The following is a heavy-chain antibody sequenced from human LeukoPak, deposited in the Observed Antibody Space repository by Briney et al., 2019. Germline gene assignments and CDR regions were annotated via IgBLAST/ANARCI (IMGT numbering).Heavy chain of an antibody. CDR2: ISWGGGST. Sequence: PGGSLRLSCAASGFTFDDYAMHWVRQAPGKGLEWVSLISWGGGSTYYADSVKGRFTISRDNSKNPLYLHMNSLRAEDTALYYCAKDRSGNSYGHFDYWGQGTLVTVSS. D-gene: IGHD3-10*01. CDR1: GFTFDDYA. V-gene: IGHV3-43D*04. J-gene: IGHJ4*02. CDR3: AKDRSGNSYGHFDY.